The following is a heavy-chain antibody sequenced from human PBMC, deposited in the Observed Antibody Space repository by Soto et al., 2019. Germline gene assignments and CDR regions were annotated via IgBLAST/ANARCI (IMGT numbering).Heavy chain of an antibody. V-gene: IGHV4-59*01. J-gene: IGHJ6*02. CDR3: ARYKSIYYYGMDV. D-gene: IGHD1-20*01. CDR1: GGSISSYY. CDR2: IYYSGIT. Sequence: QVQLQESGPGLVKPSETLSLTCTVSGGSISSYYWSWIRQPPGKGLEWIGYIYYSGITNYNPSLKSRVTISVDTSKTQFSLKLSSVTAADTAVYYCARYKSIYYYGMDVWGQGTTVTVSS.